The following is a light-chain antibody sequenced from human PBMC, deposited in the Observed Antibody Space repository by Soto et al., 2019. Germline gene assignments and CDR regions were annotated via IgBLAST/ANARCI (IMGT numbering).Light chain of an antibody. CDR1: DSNIGRNY. J-gene: IGLJ3*02. CDR3: AGWDDSLSAPV. V-gene: IGLV1-47*01. Sequence: QPVLTQPPSASGTPGQRVTISCSGSDSNIGRNYVYWYQQVPGTAPKLLIYTDNQRPSGVPDRFSGSKSGTSASLAISGLRSEDEADYHCAGWDDSLSAPVFGGGTKLTVL. CDR2: TDN.